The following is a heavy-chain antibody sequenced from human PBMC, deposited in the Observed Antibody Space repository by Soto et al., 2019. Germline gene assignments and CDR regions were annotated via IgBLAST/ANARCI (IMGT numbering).Heavy chain of an antibody. V-gene: IGHV4-39*01. D-gene: IGHD6-6*01. J-gene: IGHJ4*02. CDR2: IYYSGST. Sequence: SETLSLTCTVSGGSISSSSYYWGWIRQPPGKGLEWIGSIYYSGSTYYNPSLKSRVTISVDTSKNQFSLKLSSVTAADTAVYYCANLGGYSSSPYFDYWGQGTLVTVSS. CDR3: ANLGGYSSSPYFDY. CDR1: GGSISSSSYY.